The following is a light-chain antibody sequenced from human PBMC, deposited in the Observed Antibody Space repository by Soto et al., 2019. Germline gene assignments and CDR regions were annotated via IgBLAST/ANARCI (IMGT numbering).Light chain of an antibody. CDR1: QSVTSGY. V-gene: IGKV3-20*01. J-gene: IGKJ5*01. CDR3: QRYSRSPPAIT. Sequence: IVLTQSPGPLALSPGERATLSCRASQSVTSGYLAWYQQQPNQAPRLLIYGASYRATDIPDRFSGGGSGKDFTLTISRLEPEDFAVYYRQRYSRSPPAITGGQGTRLQIK. CDR2: GAS.